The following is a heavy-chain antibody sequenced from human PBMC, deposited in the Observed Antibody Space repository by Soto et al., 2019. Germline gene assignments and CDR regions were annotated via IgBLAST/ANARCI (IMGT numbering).Heavy chain of an antibody. CDR3: ARGCSGGSCRGDYYYYYGMDV. CDR1: GGTFSSYA. V-gene: IGHV1-69*06. CDR2: IIPIFGTA. D-gene: IGHD2-15*01. Sequence: ASVKVSCKASGGTFSSYAISWVRQAPGQGLEWMGGIIPIFGTANYAQKFQGRVTITADKSTSTAYMELSSLRSEDTAVYYCARGCSGGSCRGDYYYYYGMDVWGQGTTVTV. J-gene: IGHJ6*02.